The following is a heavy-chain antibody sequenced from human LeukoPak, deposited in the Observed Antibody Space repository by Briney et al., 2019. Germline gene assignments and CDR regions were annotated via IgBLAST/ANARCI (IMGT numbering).Heavy chain of an antibody. J-gene: IGHJ4*02. CDR3: ASLLGVRGVIRYYFDY. CDR1: GYTFTNYA. CDR2: ITAGNGNT. V-gene: IGHV1-3*01. Sequence: GASVKVSCKASGYTFTNYALHWVRQAPGQRPEWMGWITAGNGNTKYSQNFQGRVTITRDTSASTAYMELSSLRSEDTAVYYCASLLGVRGVIRYYFDYRGQGTLVTVSS. D-gene: IGHD3-10*01.